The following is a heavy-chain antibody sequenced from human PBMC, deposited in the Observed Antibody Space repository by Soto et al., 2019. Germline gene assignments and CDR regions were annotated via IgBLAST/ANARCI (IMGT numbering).Heavy chain of an antibody. CDR3: ARDYFDSSDYTTNWFDP. CDR1: GGSISSGDYY. Sequence: SETLSLTCSVSGGSISSGDYYWSWIRQPPGKGLEWIGYIYYSGSTNYNPSLKSRVTISVDTSKNQFSLKLSSVTAADTAVYYCARDYFDSSDYTTNWFDPWGQGTLVTVSS. CDR2: IYYSGST. D-gene: IGHD3-22*01. V-gene: IGHV4-61*08. J-gene: IGHJ5*02.